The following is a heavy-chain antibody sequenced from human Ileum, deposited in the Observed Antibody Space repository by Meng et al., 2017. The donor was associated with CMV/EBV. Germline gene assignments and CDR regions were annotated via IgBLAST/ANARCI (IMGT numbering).Heavy chain of an antibody. V-gene: IGHV3-74*03. Sequence: LSCVPSGFTFRNNWMQWVRQAPGKGLVWVSRINGDGSIREYADSVKGRLTISRDNAKDTLYLQMNSLRAEDTAVYYCVREMWSNDVWGRGTMVTVSS. J-gene: IGHJ3*01. CDR1: GFTFRNNW. CDR2: INGDGSIR. CDR3: VREMWSNDV. D-gene: IGHD3-3*01.